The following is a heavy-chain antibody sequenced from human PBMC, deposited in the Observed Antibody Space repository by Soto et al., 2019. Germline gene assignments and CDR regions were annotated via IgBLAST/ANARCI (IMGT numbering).Heavy chain of an antibody. D-gene: IGHD5-12*01. CDR1: GYTFTSYY. V-gene: IGHV1-46*01. CDR2: INPSGGST. J-gene: IGHJ6*02. Sequence: ASVQVSCKASGYTFTSYYIHWVRQPPGQGLEWMGIINPSGGSTSYAQKLQGRVTMTRDTSTSTVYMELSSLRSEDTAVYYCAGFDRMATEYYYYGMDVWGQGTTVTVSS. CDR3: AGFDRMATEYYYYGMDV.